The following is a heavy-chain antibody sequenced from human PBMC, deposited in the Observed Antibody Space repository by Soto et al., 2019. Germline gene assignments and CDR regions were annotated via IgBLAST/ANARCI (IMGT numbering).Heavy chain of an antibody. CDR2: ISGIFGST. V-gene: IGHV3-23*01. CDR1: GFTFSSYA. Sequence: PGGSLRLSCAASGFTFSSYAMSWVRQAPGNGLEFVSAISGIFGSTYYADSVKGRFTVSRYNSKNTLYLQINSVRAEYRAVYYCEKSVFWDTPGEFDPWGQGTLVTVSS. D-gene: IGHD3-16*01. J-gene: IGHJ5*02. CDR3: EKSVFWDTPGEFDP.